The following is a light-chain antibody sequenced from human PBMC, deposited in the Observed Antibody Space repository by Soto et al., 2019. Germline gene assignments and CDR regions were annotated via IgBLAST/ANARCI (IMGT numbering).Light chain of an antibody. CDR2: SNN. Sequence: QSVLTQPPSASGTPGQRVTISCSGSSSNIGSNTVNWYQQLPGTAPKLLIYSNNQRPSGVPDRFSGSKSGTSASLAISGLQSEDEADYYCAAWDDSPNWVFGGGTKVTVL. CDR1: SSNIGSNT. CDR3: AAWDDSPNWV. V-gene: IGLV1-44*01. J-gene: IGLJ3*02.